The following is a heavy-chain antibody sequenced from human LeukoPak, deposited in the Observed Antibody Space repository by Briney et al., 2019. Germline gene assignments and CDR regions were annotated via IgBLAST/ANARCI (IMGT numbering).Heavy chain of an antibody. D-gene: IGHD6-19*01. CDR1: GGSISSGSYY. CDR2: IYTSGST. CDR3: ARAVAGPYAFDI. J-gene: IGHJ3*02. V-gene: IGHV4-61*02. Sequence: SETLSLTGTVSGGSISSGSYYWSWIRQPAGKGLEWIGRIYTSGSTNYNPSLKSRVTISVDTSKNQFSLKLSSVTAADTAVYYCARAVAGPYAFDIWGQGTMVTVSS.